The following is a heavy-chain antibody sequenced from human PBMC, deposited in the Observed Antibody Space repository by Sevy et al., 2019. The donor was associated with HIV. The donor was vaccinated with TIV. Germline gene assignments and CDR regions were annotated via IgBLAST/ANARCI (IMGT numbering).Heavy chain of an antibody. V-gene: IGHV3-23*01. Sequence: GGSLRLSCAASGFTFSSYAMSWVRQAPGKGLEWVSAISGSGGSTYYADSVKGRFTISRDNSKNTLCLQMNSLRAEDTAVYYCAKDVIYGGKLDYYYYMDVWGKGTTVTVSS. D-gene: IGHD4-17*01. CDR2: ISGSGGST. CDR3: AKDVIYGGKLDYYYYMDV. J-gene: IGHJ6*03. CDR1: GFTFSSYA.